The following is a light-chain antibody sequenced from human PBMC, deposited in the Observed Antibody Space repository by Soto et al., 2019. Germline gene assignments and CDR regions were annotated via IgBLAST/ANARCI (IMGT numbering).Light chain of an antibody. CDR2: ATS. Sequence: DIQMTQSPPSVSASVGDTVTITCRASQPTSNWLAWFQQKPGEPPKLLIYATSTSQSGVPSRFSGSGSGTEFTLTIAGLQPEDFATYYCQQANIFPRMFAQGTKVDIK. V-gene: IGKV1-12*01. CDR3: QQANIFPRM. J-gene: IGKJ1*01. CDR1: QPTSNW.